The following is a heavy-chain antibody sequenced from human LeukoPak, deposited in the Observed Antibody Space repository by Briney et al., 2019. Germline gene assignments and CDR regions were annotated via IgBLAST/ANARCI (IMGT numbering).Heavy chain of an antibody. J-gene: IGHJ4*02. CDR2: IKQDGGEK. V-gene: IGHV3-7*01. CDR3: VRDGRPLDY. CDR1: GFTFSNYW. Sequence: PGGSLRLSCSASGFTFSNYWVTWVRQPPEKGLEWVANIKQDGGEKYYVDSVRGRFTISRDNSKNSLYLQMNSLRAEDTAVYYCVRDGRPLDYWGQGTLVTVS. D-gene: IGHD3/OR15-3a*01.